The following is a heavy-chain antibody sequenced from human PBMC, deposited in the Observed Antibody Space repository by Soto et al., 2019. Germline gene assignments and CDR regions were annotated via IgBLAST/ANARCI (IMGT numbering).Heavy chain of an antibody. J-gene: IGHJ5*02. D-gene: IGHD1-26*01. CDR1: GYTFTSYG. Sequence: QVQLVQSGAEVKKPGASVKVSCKASGYTFTSYGISGVRQAPGQGLEWMGWISAYNGNTNYAQKLQGRVTMTTDTSTSTAYMELRRLRSDDTAVYYCARDEDYRLGAYGGWFDPWGQGTLVTVSS. CDR2: ISAYNGNT. CDR3: ARDEDYRLGAYGGWFDP. V-gene: IGHV1-18*01.